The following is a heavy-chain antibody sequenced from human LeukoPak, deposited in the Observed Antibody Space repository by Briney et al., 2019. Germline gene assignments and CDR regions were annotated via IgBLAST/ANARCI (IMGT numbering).Heavy chain of an antibody. CDR3: ARGTLDYYYGMDV. CDR1: GGSFSGYY. Sequence: KPSETLSLTCAVYGGSFSGYYWSWIRQPPGKGLEWIGEINHSGSTNYNPSLKSRVTISVDTSKNQFSLKLSSVTAADTAVYHCARGTLDYYYGMDVWGQGTTVTVSS. V-gene: IGHV4-34*01. J-gene: IGHJ6*02. CDR2: INHSGST.